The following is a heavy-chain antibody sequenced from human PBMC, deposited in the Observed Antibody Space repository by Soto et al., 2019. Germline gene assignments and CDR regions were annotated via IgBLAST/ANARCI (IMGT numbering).Heavy chain of an antibody. Sequence: SETLSLTCTVSGGSISSYYWSWIRQPAGKGLEWIGRIYTSGSTNYNPSLKSRVTMSVDTSKNQFSLKLSSVTAADTAVYYCASGAVYAILTGYYREPFDYWGQGTLVTVSS. CDR1: GGSISSYY. D-gene: IGHD3-9*01. V-gene: IGHV4-4*07. CDR3: ASGAVYAILTGYYREPFDY. J-gene: IGHJ4*02. CDR2: IYTSGST.